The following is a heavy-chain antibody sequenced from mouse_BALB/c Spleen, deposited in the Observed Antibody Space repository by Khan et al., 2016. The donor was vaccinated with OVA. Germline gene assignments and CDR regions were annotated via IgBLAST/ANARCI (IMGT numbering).Heavy chain of an antibody. Sequence: VQLKESGPEVVKPGASVKMSCKASGYTFTSYVMHWVRQKPGQGLEWIGYIYPFNDATTFNEKFNGKATLTSDKSSSTAYMELSSLTSEDSAVYYCSPVGGYYVSFVYWGQGTLVTVSA. V-gene: IGHV1S136*01. J-gene: IGHJ3*01. CDR2: IYPFNDAT. CDR1: GYTFTSYV. D-gene: IGHD2-3*01. CDR3: SPVGGYYVSFVY.